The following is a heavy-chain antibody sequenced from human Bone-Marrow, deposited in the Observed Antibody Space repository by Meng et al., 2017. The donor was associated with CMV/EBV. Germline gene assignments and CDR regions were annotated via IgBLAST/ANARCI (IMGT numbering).Heavy chain of an antibody. D-gene: IGHD3-10*01. V-gene: IGHV3-9*01. CDR1: GFSFDDYA. CDR2: ISWNSGSI. CDR3: AKDAGWYFGSGGYLRYYYYFYRFDV. Sequence: SLKISCAAPGFSFDDYAMHWVRQAPGKGLEWASGISWNSGSIGYADSVKGRFTISRANAKNSLYLQMNSLGAEDTALYYCAKDAGWYFGSGGYLRYYYYFYRFDVWGQGTTVTVSS. J-gene: IGHJ6*02.